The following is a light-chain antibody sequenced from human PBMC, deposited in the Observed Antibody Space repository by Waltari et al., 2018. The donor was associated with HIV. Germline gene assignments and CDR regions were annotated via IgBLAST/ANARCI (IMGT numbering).Light chain of an antibody. CDR2: ELT. CDR1: SLHIGASKY. V-gene: IGLV2-14*01. CDR3: SSFVTSTLELT. Sequence: QSALTQPASVSASPGQSITISCTGSSLHIGASKYISWYHQHPGKAPRLMIKELTKRPSSVSNRFSGSKAANTASLTIFGLQTEDEADYYGSSFVTSTLELTFGGGTKLTVL. J-gene: IGLJ2*01.